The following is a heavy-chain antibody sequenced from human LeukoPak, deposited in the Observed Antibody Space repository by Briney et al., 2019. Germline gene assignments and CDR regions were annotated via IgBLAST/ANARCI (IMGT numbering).Heavy chain of an antibody. J-gene: IGHJ5*02. D-gene: IGHD3-10*01. CDR1: GGSISSGGYY. Sequence: SQTLSLTCTVSGGSISSGGYYWSWIRPHPGKGLEWIWYIYYSGSTYYNPSLKSRVTISVNTSKNQFSLKQSSVPAADTAVYYCARGHHGSGSYYIVNWFDPWGQGTLVTVSS. CDR2: IYYSGST. V-gene: IGHV4-31*03. CDR3: ARGHHGSGSYYIVNWFDP.